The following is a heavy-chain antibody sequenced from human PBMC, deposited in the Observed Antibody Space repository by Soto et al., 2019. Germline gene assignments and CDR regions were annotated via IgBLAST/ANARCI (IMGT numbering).Heavy chain of an antibody. CDR2: IYYSGGT. V-gene: IGHV4-59*01. D-gene: IGHD3-16*02. CDR3: ARFIGADAFDM. J-gene: IGHJ3*02. CDR1: GGSISSYY. Sequence: SETLSLTCTVSGGSISSYYWSWIRQPPGEGLEWIGYIYYSGGTNYNPSLRSRVAISVDTSKSQLSLRLSSVTAADTAVYYCARFIGADAFDMWGQGTMVTVSS.